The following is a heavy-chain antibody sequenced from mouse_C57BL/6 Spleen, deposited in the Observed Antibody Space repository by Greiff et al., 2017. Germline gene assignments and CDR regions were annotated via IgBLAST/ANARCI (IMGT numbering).Heavy chain of an antibody. Sequence: QVHVKQSGPELVKPGASVKISCKASGYSFTSYYIHWVKQRPGQGLEWIGWIYPGSGNTKYNEKFKGKATLTADTSSSTAYMQLSSLTSEDSAVYYCARYDYGKVDYWGQGTTLTVSS. V-gene: IGHV1-66*01. J-gene: IGHJ2*01. CDR1: GYSFTSYY. CDR3: ARYDYGKVDY. D-gene: IGHD1-1*01. CDR2: IYPGSGNT.